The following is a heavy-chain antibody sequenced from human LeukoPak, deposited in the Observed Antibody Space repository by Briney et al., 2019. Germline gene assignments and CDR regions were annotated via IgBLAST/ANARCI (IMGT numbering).Heavy chain of an antibody. D-gene: IGHD3-22*01. CDR1: GYTFTGYY. Sequence: ASVKVSCKASGYTFTGYYMHWVRQAPGQGLEWMGWINPNSGGTNYVQKFQGRVTMTRDTSISTAYMELSSLRSDDTALYYCARGNNYDSSDYYSWFDPWGQGTLVTVPS. V-gene: IGHV1-2*02. CDR2: INPNSGGT. J-gene: IGHJ5*02. CDR3: ARGNNYDSSDYYSWFDP.